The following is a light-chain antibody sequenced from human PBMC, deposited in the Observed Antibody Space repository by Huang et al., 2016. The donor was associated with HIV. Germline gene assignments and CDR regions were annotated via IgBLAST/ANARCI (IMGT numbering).Light chain of an antibody. Sequence: EIVLTQSPATLSLSPGERATLSCRASQSVKSYLAWYQHKPGQAPRLLIYEASPRATGIPARFSGSGSGTDFTLTISSLEPEDFAVYYCQERDNWPRFSFGPGTKVDIK. CDR1: QSVKSY. CDR3: QERDNWPRFS. CDR2: EAS. J-gene: IGKJ3*01. V-gene: IGKV3-11*01.